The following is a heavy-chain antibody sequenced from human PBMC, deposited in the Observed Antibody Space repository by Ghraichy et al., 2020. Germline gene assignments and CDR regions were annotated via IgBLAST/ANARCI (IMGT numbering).Heavy chain of an antibody. CDR2: INQSGST. CDR3: ARGGVYYGSGSYQDAFDI. CDR1: GGSFSGYY. J-gene: IGHJ3*02. D-gene: IGHD3-10*01. Sequence: SETLSLTCAVYGGSFSGYYWSWIRQPQGKGLEWMGEINQSGSTNYNPSLKSRVTISVDTYKNKFSLKLSSVTAADTAVYYCARGGVYYGSGSYQDAFDIWGQGTMVTVSS. V-gene: IGHV4-34*01.